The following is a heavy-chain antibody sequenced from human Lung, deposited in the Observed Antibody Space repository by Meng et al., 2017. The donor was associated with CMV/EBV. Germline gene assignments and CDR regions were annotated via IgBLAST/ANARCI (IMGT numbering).Heavy chain of an antibody. Sequence: GEXXKISCAVSGFTVSSNYMSWVRQALGKGLEWVSVIYTGGITYYADSVKGRFTISRDNSKNTLYLQMNSLRADDTAVYYCAAEGENSGDETRDAFDLWGQGTRVTVSS. J-gene: IGHJ3*01. D-gene: IGHD6-25*01. CDR2: IYTGGIT. CDR3: AAEGENSGDETRDAFDL. V-gene: IGHV3-66*02. CDR1: GFTVSSNY.